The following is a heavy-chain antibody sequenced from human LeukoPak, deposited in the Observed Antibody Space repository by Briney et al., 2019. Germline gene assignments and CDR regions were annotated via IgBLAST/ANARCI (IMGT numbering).Heavy chain of an antibody. V-gene: IGHV4-61*02. CDR1: GGSINNLNYY. CDR3: ARPSTYYYDSSGHGAFDI. J-gene: IGHJ3*02. CDR2: IYASGST. D-gene: IGHD3-22*01. Sequence: SQTLSLTCTVSGGSINNLNYYWSWIRQPAGKGLEWIGRIYASGSTNYNPSLKSRVTISVDTSKNQFSLKLSSVTAADTAVYYCARPSTYYYDSSGHGAFDIWGQGTMVTVSS.